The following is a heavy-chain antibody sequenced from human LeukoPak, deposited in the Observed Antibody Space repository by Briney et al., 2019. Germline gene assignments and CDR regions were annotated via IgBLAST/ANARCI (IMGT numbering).Heavy chain of an antibody. CDR2: IRYDGSNK. D-gene: IGHD5-12*01. J-gene: IGHJ4*02. CDR1: GFTFSSYG. Sequence: GGSLRLSCAASGFTFSSYGMHWVRQAPGKGLEWVAFIRYDGSNKYYADSVKGRFTISRDNSKNTLYLQMNSLRAEDTAVYYCAKDGGYPRGVHFDYWGQGTLVAVSS. CDR3: AKDGGYPRGVHFDY. V-gene: IGHV3-30*02.